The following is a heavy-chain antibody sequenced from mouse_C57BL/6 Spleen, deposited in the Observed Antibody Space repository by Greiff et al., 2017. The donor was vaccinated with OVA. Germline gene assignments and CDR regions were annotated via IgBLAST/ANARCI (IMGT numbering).Heavy chain of an antibody. Sequence: EVKVVESGPGMVKPFQSLSLTCTVTGYSITSGYDWHWIRHFPGNKLEWMGYISYSGSTNYNPSLKSRISITHDTSKNHFFLKLNSVTTEDTATYYCAREYYGGFDYWGQGTTLTVSS. CDR2: ISYSGST. D-gene: IGHD1-1*01. CDR1: GYSITSGYD. CDR3: AREYYGGFDY. J-gene: IGHJ2*01. V-gene: IGHV3-1*01.